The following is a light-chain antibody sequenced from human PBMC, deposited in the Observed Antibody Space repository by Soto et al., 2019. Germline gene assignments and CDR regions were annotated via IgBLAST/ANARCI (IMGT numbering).Light chain of an antibody. Sequence: AIQMTQSPSSLSASVGDRVTITCRASQGIGNDLGWYQQKSGKAPKLLIYAASNLQSGVPSRFSGSGSGTDFTLTISGLQPEDVATYYCLQDNNYPLTFSGGTKVDIK. CDR2: AAS. CDR1: QGIGND. V-gene: IGKV1-6*01. J-gene: IGKJ4*01. CDR3: LQDNNYPLT.